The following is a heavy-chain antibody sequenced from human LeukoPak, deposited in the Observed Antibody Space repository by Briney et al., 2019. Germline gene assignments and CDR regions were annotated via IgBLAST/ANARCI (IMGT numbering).Heavy chain of an antibody. CDR1: GLTFSGYP. CDR3: AKGKLFPSQIFDY. V-gene: IGHV3-23*01. CDR2: ISGGGDST. Sequence: SGGSQRLSCAASGLTFSGYPMSWVRHSPGKGLEWVSRISGGGDSTFYADSVKGRFTISRDNSKNTVCLQKNSVRAEDTAIYYCAKGKLFPSQIFDYWGQGTLVTVSS. D-gene: IGHD1-1*01. J-gene: IGHJ4*02.